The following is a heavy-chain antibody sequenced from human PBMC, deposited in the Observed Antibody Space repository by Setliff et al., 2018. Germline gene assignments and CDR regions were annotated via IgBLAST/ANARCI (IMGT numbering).Heavy chain of an antibody. CDR1: GSTFTSFG. D-gene: IGHD1-26*01. CDR2: ISPNNGDI. J-gene: IGHJ6*03. Sequence: GASVKVSCKASGSTFTSFGISWVRRAPGQGLEWIGWISPNNGDIKYAQKLQDRVTMTIDTSTRTAYVEVRSLRSDDTAVYYCARSPPNRGVGQGHYMDVWGKGTTVTVSS. CDR3: ARSPPNRGVGQGHYMDV. V-gene: IGHV1-18*01.